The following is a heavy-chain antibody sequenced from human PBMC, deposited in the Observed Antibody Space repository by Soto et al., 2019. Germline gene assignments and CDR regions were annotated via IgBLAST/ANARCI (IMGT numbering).Heavy chain of an antibody. Sequence: GGSLRLSCAASGFTFSSYSMNWVRQAPGKGLEWVSSISSSSSYIYYADSVKGRFTISRDNAKNSLYLQMNSLRAEDTAVYYCARDGGRLAARYLGYWGQGTLVTVSS. CDR2: ISSSSSYI. J-gene: IGHJ4*02. D-gene: IGHD6-6*01. V-gene: IGHV3-21*01. CDR3: ARDGGRLAARYLGY. CDR1: GFTFSSYS.